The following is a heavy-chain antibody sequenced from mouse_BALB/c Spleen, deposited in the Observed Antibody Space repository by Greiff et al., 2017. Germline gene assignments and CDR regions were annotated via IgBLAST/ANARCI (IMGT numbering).Heavy chain of an antibody. CDR1: GFTFSSYS. CDR3: ARGSAYYAMDY. CDR2: ISSGGST. Sequence: EVKLMESGGGLVKPGGSLKLSCAASGFTFSSYSMSWVRQTPEKRLEWVASISSGGSTYYPDSVKGRFTISRDNARNILYLQMSSLRSEDTAMYYCARGSAYYAMDYWGQGTSVTVSS. V-gene: IGHV5-6-5*01. J-gene: IGHJ4*01. D-gene: IGHD6-1*01.